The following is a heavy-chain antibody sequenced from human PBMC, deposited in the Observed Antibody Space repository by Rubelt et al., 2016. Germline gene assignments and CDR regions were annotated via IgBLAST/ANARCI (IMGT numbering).Heavy chain of an antibody. CDR1: RGVYY. CDR2: MYYTGSG. D-gene: IGHD3-16*01. Sequence: RGVYYWTWIRQFPGKGLEWLGYMYYTGSGYYNPSLKGRLTISVDTSKNQFSLRLSSVTAADTAVYYCARGLYATRMASWGQGTLVTVSS. V-gene: IGHV4-31*02. J-gene: IGHJ4*02. CDR3: ARGLYATRMAS.